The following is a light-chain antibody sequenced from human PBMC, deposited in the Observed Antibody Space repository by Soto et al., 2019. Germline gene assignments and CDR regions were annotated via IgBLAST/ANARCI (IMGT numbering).Light chain of an antibody. V-gene: IGKV1-5*01. CDR3: QQYNSFSNT. J-gene: IGKJ4*02. Sequence: IKMTESPSRLSGSARDHLNITCLSSQSIAYWLAWYQQKPGKARNLLIYGASTLETGVPSRFSGSGYGTEFTLTIASLQTDAAATYYCQQYNSFSNTFGRGTEVDLK. CDR1: QSIAYW. CDR2: GAS.